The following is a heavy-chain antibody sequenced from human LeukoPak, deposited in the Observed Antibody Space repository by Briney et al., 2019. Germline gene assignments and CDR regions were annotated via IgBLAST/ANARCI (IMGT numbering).Heavy chain of an antibody. D-gene: IGHD4-17*01. CDR2: ISSSGFTI. CDR3: AREVTMLTSDYYFDL. V-gene: IGHV3-11*04. J-gene: IGHJ2*01. CDR1: GFTFSDYY. Sequence: GGSLRLSCAASGFTFSDYYMSWIRQAPGKGLEWVSCISSSGFTIYYADSLKGRFTISGDNAKKSLYLQMDSLRVDDTALYYCAREVTMLTSDYYFDLWGRGTLVTVSS.